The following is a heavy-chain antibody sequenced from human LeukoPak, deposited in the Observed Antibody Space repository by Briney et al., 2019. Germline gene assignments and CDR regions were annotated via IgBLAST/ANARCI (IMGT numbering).Heavy chain of an antibody. CDR2: FFYSGNI. V-gene: IGHV4-59*08. CDR1: GGSIRGYY. J-gene: IGHJ4*02. Sequence: TSETLSLTCTVSGGSIRGYYWNWIRQPPGKGPEWIGYFFYSGNIDYNPSLKSRVTISVDTSKNQFSLKLSSVTAADTAMYYCARQSEGFDYWGQGTLVTVSS. CDR3: ARQSEGFDY.